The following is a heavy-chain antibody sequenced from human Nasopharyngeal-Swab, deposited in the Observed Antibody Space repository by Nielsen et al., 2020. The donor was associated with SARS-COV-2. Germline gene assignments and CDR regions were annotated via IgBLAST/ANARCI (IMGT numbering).Heavy chain of an antibody. CDR3: ARISRGYTGYVDQNWFDP. Sequence: GGSLRLSCAASGFTFSSYWMSWVRQAPGKGLECVANITQDGSPKYYVESVKGRFTVSRDNAENLMYLQMDNLRAEDTAIYYCARISRGYTGYVDQNWFDPWGQGTLVTVSS. D-gene: IGHD5-12*01. CDR1: GFTFSSYW. J-gene: IGHJ5*02. V-gene: IGHV3-7*03. CDR2: ITQDGSPK.